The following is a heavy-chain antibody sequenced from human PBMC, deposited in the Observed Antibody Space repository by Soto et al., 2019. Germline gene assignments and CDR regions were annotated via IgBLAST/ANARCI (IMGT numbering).Heavy chain of an antibody. J-gene: IGHJ4*02. CDR3: ASFPGYCSGGSCYADY. Sequence: QVQLVQSGAEVKKPGSSVKVSCKASGGTFSSYAISWVRQAPGQGLEWMGGIIPIFGTANYAQKFQGRATITADESTSTAYMELSSLRSEDTAVYYCASFPGYCSGGSCYADYWGQGTLVTVSS. V-gene: IGHV1-69*01. CDR2: IIPIFGTA. D-gene: IGHD2-15*01. CDR1: GGTFSSYA.